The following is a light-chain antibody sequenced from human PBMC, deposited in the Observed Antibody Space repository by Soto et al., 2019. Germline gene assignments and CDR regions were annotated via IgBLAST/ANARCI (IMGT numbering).Light chain of an antibody. Sequence: EIVMTQSPATLSVSPGERATLSCRASQSVSSYLDWYQQKPGQAPSLLIYDASTRATGIPARFSGSGSGTEFTLTISSLQSEDFAVYHCKQYNNWPLTFGGGTKVEIK. CDR3: KQYNNWPLT. V-gene: IGKV3-15*01. CDR2: DAS. CDR1: QSVSSY. J-gene: IGKJ4*01.